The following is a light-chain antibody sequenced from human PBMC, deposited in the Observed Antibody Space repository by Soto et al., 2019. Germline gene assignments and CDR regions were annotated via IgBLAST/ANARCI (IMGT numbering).Light chain of an antibody. V-gene: IGKV3-20*01. CDR3: QQYGSSPGT. Sequence: PGARATHSGRARESVSSHYFAWYQQRPGQAPRLLIYGISSRATGIPDRFSGSGSGTGFTLTISILEPEDFAVYYCQQYGSSPGTFGQGTKVDFK. J-gene: IGKJ1*01. CDR2: GIS. CDR1: ESVSSHY.